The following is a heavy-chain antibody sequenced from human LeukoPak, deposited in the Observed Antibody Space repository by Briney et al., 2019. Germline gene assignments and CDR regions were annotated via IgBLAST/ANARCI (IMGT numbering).Heavy chain of an antibody. CDR1: GSSISSYY. V-gene: IGHV4-59*01. CDR2: IYYSGST. J-gene: IGHJ3*02. D-gene: IGHD2-2*01. Sequence: PSETLSLTCTVSGSSISSYYWSWIRQPPGKGLEWIGYIYYSGSTNYNPSLKSRVTISVDTSKNQFSLKLSSVTAADTAVYYCARAWDIVVVTSAFDIWGQGTMVTVSS. CDR3: ARAWDIVVVTSAFDI.